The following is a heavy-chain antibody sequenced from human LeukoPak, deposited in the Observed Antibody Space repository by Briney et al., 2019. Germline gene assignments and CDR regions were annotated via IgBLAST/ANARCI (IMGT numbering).Heavy chain of an antibody. CDR2: IDHTGTT. Sequence: SETLSLTCSVSDDSITIYYWTWIRQPPGKGLEWIGYIDHTGTTNYNPSLNSRVTISRDTSKNHFSLQLSSVTAADTAVYFCARGRVSSSTWHSTYYYYFYMDVWGKGTTVTVSS. D-gene: IGHD4-11*01. CDR3: ARGRVSSSTWHSTYYYYFYMDV. V-gene: IGHV4-59*01. CDR1: DDSITIYY. J-gene: IGHJ6*03.